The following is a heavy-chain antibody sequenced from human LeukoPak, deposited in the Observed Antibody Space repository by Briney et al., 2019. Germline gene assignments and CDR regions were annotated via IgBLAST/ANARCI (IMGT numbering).Heavy chain of an antibody. CDR1: GYSFTGYG. CDR2: ISPYTGNT. Sequence: GASVKVSCKASGYSFTGYGVSWVRQAPGQGLEWMGWISPYTGNTDYVHDLRGRVTVTADTSTNTVYMELRSLRSDDTPVYYCTREAEDLPGAITFLYWGQGTLVTVSS. V-gene: IGHV1-18*01. CDR3: TREAEDLPGAITFLY. D-gene: IGHD2-2*01. J-gene: IGHJ4*02.